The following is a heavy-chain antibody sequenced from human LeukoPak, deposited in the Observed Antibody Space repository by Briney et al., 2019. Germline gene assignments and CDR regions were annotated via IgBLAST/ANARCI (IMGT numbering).Heavy chain of an antibody. J-gene: IGHJ4*02. CDR3: ARGCSGGSCFGDFGY. D-gene: IGHD2-15*01. V-gene: IGHV3-21*01. CDR2: VSSSSNYI. CDR1: GFIFSNYF. Sequence: GGSLRLSCAASGFIFSNYFMNWVRQAPGKGLEWVSSVSSSSNYIYYADSVKGRFTISRDNAKNSLFLQMNSLRDEDTAVYYCARGCSGGSCFGDFGYWGQGTLGTVSS.